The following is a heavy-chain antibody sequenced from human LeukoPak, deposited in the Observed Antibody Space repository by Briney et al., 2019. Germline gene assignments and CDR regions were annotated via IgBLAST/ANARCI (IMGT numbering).Heavy chain of an antibody. V-gene: IGHV3-23*01. J-gene: IGHJ4*02. Sequence: GGSLRLSCAASGFTFNNYAMTWVRQAPGKGLEWVSVVSGSGDNTNYADSVKGRFTISRDNSKNTLFLQMNSLRTEDTAVYSCARWGNDYSQFDSWGQGTLVTVS. CDR2: VSGSGDNT. D-gene: IGHD4-11*01. CDR1: GFTFNNYA. CDR3: ARWGNDYSQFDS.